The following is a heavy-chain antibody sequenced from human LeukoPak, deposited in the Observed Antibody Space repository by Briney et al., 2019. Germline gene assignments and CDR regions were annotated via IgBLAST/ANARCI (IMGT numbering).Heavy chain of an antibody. J-gene: IGHJ6*03. CDR1: GGTFSSYA. D-gene: IGHD2-2*01. V-gene: IGHV1-69*13. Sequence: ASVKVSCKASGGTFSSYAISWVRQAPGQGLEWMGGIIPIFGTANYAQKLQGRVTITADESTSTAYMELSSLRSEDTAVYYCARATQHCSSTSCYGRDYYYYYYMDVWGKGTTVTVSS. CDR2: IIPIFGTA. CDR3: ARATQHCSSTSCYGRDYYYYYYMDV.